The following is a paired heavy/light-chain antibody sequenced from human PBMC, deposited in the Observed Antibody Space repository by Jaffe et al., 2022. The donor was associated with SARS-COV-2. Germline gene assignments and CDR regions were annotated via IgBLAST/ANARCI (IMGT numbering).Heavy chain of an antibody. CDR1: GFSLTSSGVG. Sequence: QITLKESGPTLVKPTQTLTLTCTFSGFSLTSSGVGVGWIRQPPGKALEYLAYIYGNDDKRYSPSLKSRLTINKDTSKNQVVLTMTNIDPVDTATYYCAHSLFNSGWYFDYWGQGTLVTVSA. V-gene: IGHV2-5*01. D-gene: IGHD6-19*01. J-gene: IGHJ4*02. CDR2: IYGNDDK. CDR3: AHSLFNSGWYFDY.
Light chain of an antibody. V-gene: IGKV1-9*01. CDR1: QGISSF. CDR3: QQLNGYPLFT. CDR2: GAS. J-gene: IGKJ3*01. Sequence: DIQLTQSPSFLSASVGDRVTITCRTSQGISSFLAWYQQKPGKAPKLLIYGASTLQSGVPSRFSGSGSGTEFTLTISSLQPEDFAVYYCQQLNGYPLFTFGPGTKVDIK.